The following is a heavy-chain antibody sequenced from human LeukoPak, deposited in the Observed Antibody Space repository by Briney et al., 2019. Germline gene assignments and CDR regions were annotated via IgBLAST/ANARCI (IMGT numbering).Heavy chain of an antibody. CDR1: GFTFSSYS. CDR3: ARALDVDTAMALPGY. J-gene: IGHJ4*02. V-gene: IGHV3-21*01. Sequence: GGSLRLSCAASGFTFSSYSMNWVRQAPGKGLEWVSSISSSSSYIYYADSVKGRFTISRDNAKNSLYLQMNSLRAEDTAVYYCARALDVDTAMALPGYWGQGTLVTVSS. D-gene: IGHD5-18*01. CDR2: ISSSSSYI.